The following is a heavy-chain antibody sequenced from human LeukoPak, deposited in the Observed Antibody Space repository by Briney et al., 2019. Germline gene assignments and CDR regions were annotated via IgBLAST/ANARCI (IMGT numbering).Heavy chain of an antibody. Sequence: PSETLSLTCTVSGGSISSSSYYWGWIRQPPGKGLEWIGSIYYSGSTYYNPSLKSRVTISVDTSKNEFSLKLSSVTAADTAVYYCARQGYYDILTGYYTFDYWGQGTLVTVSS. CDR2: IYYSGST. CDR3: ARQGYYDILTGYYTFDY. CDR1: GGSISSSSYY. J-gene: IGHJ4*02. V-gene: IGHV4-39*01. D-gene: IGHD3-9*01.